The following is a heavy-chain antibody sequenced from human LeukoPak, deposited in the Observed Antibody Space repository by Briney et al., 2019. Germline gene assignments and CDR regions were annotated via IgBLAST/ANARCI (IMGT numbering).Heavy chain of an antibody. J-gene: IGHJ4*02. CDR3: ARGVYYYFDY. D-gene: IGHD2-8*01. Sequence: GGSLRLSCAASGFTFSSYEMNWVRQAPGKGLEWVSYISSSGSTIYYADSVKGRFTISRDNAKNSLYLQMSSLRAEDTAVYYCARGVYYYFDYWGQGTLVTVSS. CDR2: ISSSGSTI. CDR1: GFTFSSYE. V-gene: IGHV3-48*03.